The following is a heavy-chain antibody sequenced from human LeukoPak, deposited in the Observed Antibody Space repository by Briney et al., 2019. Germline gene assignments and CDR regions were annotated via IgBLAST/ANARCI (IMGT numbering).Heavy chain of an antibody. Sequence: ASVKVSCKASGYTFTSYGISWVRQAPGQGLEWMGWISAYNGNTNYAQKLQGRVTMTTDTSTSTAYMELRSLRSDDTAVYYCARLNYGVNANYFDYWGQGTLVTVSS. CDR3: ARLNYGVNANYFDY. CDR1: GYTFTSYG. CDR2: ISAYNGNT. D-gene: IGHD4-17*01. V-gene: IGHV1-18*01. J-gene: IGHJ4*02.